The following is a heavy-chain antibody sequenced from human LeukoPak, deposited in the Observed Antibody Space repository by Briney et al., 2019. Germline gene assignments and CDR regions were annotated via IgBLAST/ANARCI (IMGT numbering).Heavy chain of an antibody. D-gene: IGHD6-19*01. J-gene: IGHJ4*02. CDR3: ARQHISGQWYFDY. Sequence: GGSLRLSCAASGFTFSRYGMHWVRQAPGKGLEWVTAISYDGSNKYYADSVKGRFTISRDNSKNTLYLQMNSLIPEDTAVYYCARQHISGQWYFDYWGQGTLVTVSS. V-gene: IGHV3-30*04. CDR2: ISYDGSNK. CDR1: GFTFSRYG.